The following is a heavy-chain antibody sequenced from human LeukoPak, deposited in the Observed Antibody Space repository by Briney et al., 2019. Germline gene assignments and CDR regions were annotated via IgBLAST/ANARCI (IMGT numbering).Heavy chain of an antibody. CDR3: ARDQDVVVVAATPGDY. CDR2: ISAYNGNT. J-gene: IGHJ4*02. D-gene: IGHD2-15*01. CDR1: GYTSTSYG. V-gene: IGHV1-18*01. Sequence: ASVKVSCKASGYTSTSYGISWVRQAPGQGLEWMGWISAYNGNTNYAQKLQGRVTMTTDTSTSTAYMELRSLRSDDTAVYYCARDQDVVVVAATPGDYWGQGTLVTVSS.